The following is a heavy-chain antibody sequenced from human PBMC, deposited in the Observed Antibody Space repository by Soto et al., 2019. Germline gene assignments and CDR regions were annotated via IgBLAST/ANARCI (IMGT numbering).Heavy chain of an antibody. J-gene: IGHJ5*02. CDR2: IKQDGSES. D-gene: IGHD2-21*01. V-gene: IGHV3-7*01. CDR3: ASARHIGP. Sequence: PGWSLRRSCAASGFTCSNPWMSWVRQAPGKGLEWVANIKQDGSESNYADSVKGRFTISRDNAENSLYLKITSLRAEDTAVYYCASARHIGPWGQGTLVTGSS. CDR1: GFTCSNPW.